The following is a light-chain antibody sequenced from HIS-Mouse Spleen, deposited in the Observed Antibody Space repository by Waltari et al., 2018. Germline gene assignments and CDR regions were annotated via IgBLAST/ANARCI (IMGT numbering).Light chain of an antibody. CDR2: EGS. V-gene: IGLV2-23*01. J-gene: IGLJ3*02. Sequence: QSALTQPASVSGSPGQSITISCTVTSSDVGRYNLVSWYQQPPGKAPKLMIYEGSKRPSGVSNRFSGSKSGNTASLTISGLQAEDEADYYCCSYAGSSTWVFGGGTKLTVL. CDR1: SSDVGRYNL. CDR3: CSYAGSSTWV.